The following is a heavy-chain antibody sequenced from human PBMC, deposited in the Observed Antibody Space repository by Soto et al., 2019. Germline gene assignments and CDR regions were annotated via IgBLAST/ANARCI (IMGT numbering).Heavy chain of an antibody. CDR3: ARAVSSGWLRGGDAFDI. J-gene: IGHJ3*02. Sequence: PSETLSLTCTVSGGSISSYYWSWIRQPPGKGLEWIGYIYYSGSTNYNPSLKSRVTISVDTSKNQFSLKLSSVTAADTAVYYCARAVSSGWLRGGDAFDIWGQGTMVTVSS. CDR2: IYYSGST. CDR1: GGSISSYY. D-gene: IGHD6-19*01. V-gene: IGHV4-59*01.